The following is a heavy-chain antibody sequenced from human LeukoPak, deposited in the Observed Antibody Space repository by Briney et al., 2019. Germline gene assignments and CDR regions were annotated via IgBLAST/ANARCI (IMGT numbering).Heavy chain of an antibody. CDR3: ARGLLRYLYFDY. V-gene: IGHV3-23*01. CDR1: GFTFSSYA. J-gene: IGHJ4*02. Sequence: GGSLRLSCAASGFTFSSYAMSWVRQAPGMGLEWVSAISGSGGSTYYADSVKGRFTISRDNSKNTLYLQMNSLRAEDTAVYYCARGLLRYLYFDYWGQGTLVTVSS. D-gene: IGHD3-9*01. CDR2: ISGSGGST.